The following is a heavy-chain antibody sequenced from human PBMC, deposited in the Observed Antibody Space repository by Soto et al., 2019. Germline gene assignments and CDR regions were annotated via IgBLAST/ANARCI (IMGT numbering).Heavy chain of an antibody. J-gene: IGHJ4*02. V-gene: IGHV4-59*01. CDR3: AKDVTSGDIAAAGTLCLDY. CDR1: GGSISSYY. D-gene: IGHD6-13*01. CDR2: IYYSGST. Sequence: PSETLSLTCTVSGGSISSYYWSWIRQPPGKGLEWIGYIYYSGSTNYNPSLKSRVTISVDTSKNQFSLKLSSVTAAVTAVYYCAKDVTSGDIAAAGTLCLDYWGQGTLVTVSS.